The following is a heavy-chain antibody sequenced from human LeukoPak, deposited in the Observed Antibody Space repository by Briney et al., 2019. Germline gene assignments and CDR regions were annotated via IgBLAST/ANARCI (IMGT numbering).Heavy chain of an antibody. CDR1: GGSVSTVSYY. Sequence: PSETLSLTCTVSGGSVSTVSYYWSWIRQPPGKGLEWIGYIYYSGSTNYNPSLKSRVTISVDTSKNQFSLKLSSVTAADTAVYYCARHRGYSGYVDYWGQGTLVTVSS. V-gene: IGHV4-61*01. J-gene: IGHJ4*02. D-gene: IGHD5-12*01. CDR3: ARHRGYSGYVDY. CDR2: IYYSGST.